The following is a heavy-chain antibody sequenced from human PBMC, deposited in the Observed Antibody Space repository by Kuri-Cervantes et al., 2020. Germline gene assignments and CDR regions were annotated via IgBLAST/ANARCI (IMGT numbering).Heavy chain of an antibody. CDR3: AKHRSGIAVAASNY. CDR1: GFTFSDYY. V-gene: IGHV3-11*01. CDR2: ISSSGSTI. D-gene: IGHD6-19*01. J-gene: IGHJ4*02. Sequence: LSLTCAASGFTFSDYYMSWIRQAPGKGLEWVSYISSSGSTIYYADSVKGRFTISRDNAKNSLYLQMNSLRAEDTAIYYCAKHRSGIAVAASNYWGQGTLVTVSS.